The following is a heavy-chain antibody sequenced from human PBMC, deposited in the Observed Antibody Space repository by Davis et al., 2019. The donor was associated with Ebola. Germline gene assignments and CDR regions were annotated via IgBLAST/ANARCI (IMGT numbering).Heavy chain of an antibody. Sequence: ASVKVSCKASGYTFISYFIHWMRQAPGQGLEWLGRVILKSGATNYAQKFQGRVTMTRDTSISTVYMELSSLRYDDTADYYCARGHNYAHEYWGQGTLVTVSS. CDR1: GYTFISYF. CDR3: ARGHNYAHEY. V-gene: IGHV1-2*06. CDR2: VILKSGAT. D-gene: IGHD4-11*01. J-gene: IGHJ4*02.